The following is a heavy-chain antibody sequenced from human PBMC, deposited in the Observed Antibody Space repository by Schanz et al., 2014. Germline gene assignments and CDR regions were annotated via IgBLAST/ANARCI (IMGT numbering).Heavy chain of an antibody. D-gene: IGHD1-26*01. CDR2: ISFSGYT. Sequence: QLHQWGAGLLKPSETLSLTCAVSGGSFSAYYWSWIRQPPGKGLEWIGYISFSGYTYYSPTLKSRVTMSLDTSKNQFSLMLTSVNVAATAVYYCARAVGATNLDYWGQGTLVTVSS. CDR3: ARAVGATNLDY. CDR1: GGSFSAYY. V-gene: IGHV4-34*01. J-gene: IGHJ4*02.